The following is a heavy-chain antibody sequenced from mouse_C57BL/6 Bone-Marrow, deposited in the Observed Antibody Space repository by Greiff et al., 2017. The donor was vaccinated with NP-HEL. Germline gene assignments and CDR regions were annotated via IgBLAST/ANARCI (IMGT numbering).Heavy chain of an antibody. D-gene: IGHD1-1*01. Sequence: QVQLQQSGAELARPGASVKLSCKASGYTFTSYGISWVKQRTGQGLEWIGEIYPRSGNTYYNEKFKGKATLTADQSSSTAYMELRSLTSEDSAVYFCARDEIYYYGSSYPYYYAMDYWGQGTSVTVSS. CDR2: IYPRSGNT. V-gene: IGHV1-81*01. J-gene: IGHJ4*01. CDR1: GYTFTSYG. CDR3: ARDEIYYYGSSYPYYYAMDY.